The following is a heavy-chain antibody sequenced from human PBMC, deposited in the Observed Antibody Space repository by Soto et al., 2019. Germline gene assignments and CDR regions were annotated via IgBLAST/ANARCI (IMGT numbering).Heavy chain of an antibody. CDR1: VFTLSSYG. D-gene: IGHD3-22*01. CDR3: AKTHYYDSSGSQHDAFDI. CDR2: LSYDGSNK. Sequence: PWGYLRIACASSVFTLSSYGMHWVRQAQGRGLDWVAVLSYDGSNKYYADSVKGRFTISRDNSKNTLYLQMNSLRAEDTAVYYCAKTHYYDSSGSQHDAFDIWGHGTLVTVSS. V-gene: IGHV3-30*18. J-gene: IGHJ3*02.